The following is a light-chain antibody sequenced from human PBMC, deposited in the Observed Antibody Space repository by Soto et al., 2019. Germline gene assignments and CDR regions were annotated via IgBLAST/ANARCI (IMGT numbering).Light chain of an antibody. Sequence: ENVLTQSPGTLSLAPGETSTLSCRASQSVGNNLAWYQQRPGQAPTLVISEASSRATGITDRFSGSGSGTDFTLTIRRLEPEDFALYYCQQYGPSLITFGQGTRLEI. J-gene: IGKJ5*01. V-gene: IGKV3-20*01. CDR2: EAS. CDR1: QSVGNN. CDR3: QQYGPSLIT.